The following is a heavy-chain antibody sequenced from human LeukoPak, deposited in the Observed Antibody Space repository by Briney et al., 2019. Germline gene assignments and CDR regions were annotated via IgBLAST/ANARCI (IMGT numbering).Heavy chain of an antibody. D-gene: IGHD3-3*01. CDR3: ARAYDFWSGYPSNFDY. J-gene: IGHJ4*02. CDR1: GYTFTGYY. V-gene: IGHV1-2*02. Sequence: GASVKVSCKASGYTFTGYYMHWVRQAPGQGLEWVGWINPNSGGTNYAQKFQGRVTMTRDTSISTAYMELSRLRSDDTAVYYCARAYDFWSGYPSNFDYWGQGTLVTVSS. CDR2: INPNSGGT.